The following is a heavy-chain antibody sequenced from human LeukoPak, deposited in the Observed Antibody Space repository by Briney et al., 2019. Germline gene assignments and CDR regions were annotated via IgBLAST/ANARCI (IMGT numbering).Heavy chain of an antibody. J-gene: IGHJ4*02. Sequence: SETLSLTCTVSGASVSSSGYYWSWIRQPPGKGLEWIGYIYHSGSTNYNPSLKSRVTISVDTSKNQFSLKLTSMTAADTAVYYCGGETIAATGTSVFFDYWGQGTLVTVSS. CDR3: GGETIAATGTSVFFDY. D-gene: IGHD6-13*01. CDR1: GASVSSSGYY. V-gene: IGHV4-61*08. CDR2: IYHSGST.